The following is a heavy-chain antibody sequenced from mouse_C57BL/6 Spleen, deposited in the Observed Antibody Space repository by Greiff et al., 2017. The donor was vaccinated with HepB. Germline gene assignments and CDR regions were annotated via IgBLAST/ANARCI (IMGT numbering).Heavy chain of an antibody. Sequence: QVQLQQPGAELVRPGTSVKLSCKASGYTFTSYWMHWVKQRPGQGLEWIGVIDPSDSYTNYNQKFKGKATSTVDTSSSTAYMQLSSLTFEDSAVYYCARYDPFDYWGQGTTLTVSS. D-gene: IGHD2-3*01. J-gene: IGHJ2*01. V-gene: IGHV1-59*01. CDR1: GYTFTSYW. CDR3: ARYDPFDY. CDR2: IDPSDSYT.